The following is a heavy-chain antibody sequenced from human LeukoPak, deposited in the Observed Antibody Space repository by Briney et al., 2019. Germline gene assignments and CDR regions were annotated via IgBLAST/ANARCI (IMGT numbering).Heavy chain of an antibody. Sequence: ASVKVSCKASGYTFTGYYMHWVRQAPGQGLEWMGWINPNSGGTNYAQKFQGRVTMTRDTSISTAYMELSGLRSDDTAVYYCARDPTSGRSSSWYGGVYFDYWGQGTLVTVSS. V-gene: IGHV1-2*02. CDR3: ARDPTSGRSSSWYGGVYFDY. CDR2: INPNSGGT. J-gene: IGHJ4*02. CDR1: GYTFTGYY. D-gene: IGHD6-13*01.